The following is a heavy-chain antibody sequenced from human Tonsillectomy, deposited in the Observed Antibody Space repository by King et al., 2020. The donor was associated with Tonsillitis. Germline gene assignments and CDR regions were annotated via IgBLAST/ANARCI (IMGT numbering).Heavy chain of an antibody. D-gene: IGHD3-22*01. CDR3: AKATYQGGSGYLISLNY. CDR2: ISRNSGSI. Sequence: EVQLVESGGGLVQPGRSLRLSCAASEFTFDAYAMHWVRQAPGKGLEWVSGISRNSGSIGYADSVKGRFTISRDNAKNSLYLQMNSLRAEDTALYYCAKATYQGGSGYLISLNYWGQGTLVTVSS. V-gene: IGHV3-9*01. CDR1: EFTFDAYA. J-gene: IGHJ4*02.